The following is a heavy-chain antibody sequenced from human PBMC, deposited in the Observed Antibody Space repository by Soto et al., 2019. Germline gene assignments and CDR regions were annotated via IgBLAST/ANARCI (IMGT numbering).Heavy chain of an antibody. D-gene: IGHD3-10*01. V-gene: IGHV3-23*01. CDR1: RFAFSSHP. CDR3: ARRDIGSSRAFDI. CDR2: ISDGGDLT. J-gene: IGHJ3*02. Sequence: PGGFLRLSCEGSRFAFSSHPMSWVRQAPEKGLEWVAGISDGGDLTYNADSVRGRFTISRDNSRNTLYLQMNSLRAEDTAVYYCARRDIGSSRAFDIWGQGTMVTVSS.